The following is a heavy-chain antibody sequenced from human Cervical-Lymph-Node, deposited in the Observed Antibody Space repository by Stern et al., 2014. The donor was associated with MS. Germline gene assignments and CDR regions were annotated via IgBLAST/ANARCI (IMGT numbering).Heavy chain of an antibody. Sequence: QVQLVESGGGVVQPGRSLRLSCAASGFTFSSYDMHWVRQAPGKGLEWVAVIRFDGIDKYYADSVKGRFTISRDNFRNTLYLQMHSLRAEDTAVYYCARDTPPLRGRLDYWGQGTLVTVSS. CDR1: GFTFSSYD. V-gene: IGHV3-33*01. CDR2: IRFDGIDK. J-gene: IGHJ4*02. D-gene: IGHD5/OR15-5a*01. CDR3: ARDTPPLRGRLDY.